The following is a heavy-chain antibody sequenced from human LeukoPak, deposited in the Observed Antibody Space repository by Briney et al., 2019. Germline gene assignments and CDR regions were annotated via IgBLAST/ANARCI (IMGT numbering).Heavy chain of an antibody. D-gene: IGHD6-19*01. J-gene: IGHJ4*02. Sequence: PGGSLKLSCAASGFTVSGSAMRWVRQAPGKGLEWLGRVRSKGYNYATAYGASVKDRFIISRDDSKSTAYLQMSSLKSEDTAVYYCATLGETSGWYPDHWGQGTLVTVSS. CDR1: GFTVSGSA. V-gene: IGHV3-73*01. CDR2: VRSKGYNYAT. CDR3: ATLGETSGWYPDH.